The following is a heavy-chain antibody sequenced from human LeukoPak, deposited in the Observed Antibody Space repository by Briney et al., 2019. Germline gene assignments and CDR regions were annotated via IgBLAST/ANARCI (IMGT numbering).Heavy chain of an antibody. Sequence: GASVKVSCKAFGYTFTSNYMHWVRQAPGQGPEWMGVISPSGGSTTYAQKFQGRVTLTRDMSTNTDYLELSSLRSEDTAVYYCARDNSVRDEARWFNPWGQGTLVTVSS. J-gene: IGHJ5*02. CDR3: ARDNSVRDEARWFNP. CDR2: ISPSGGST. V-gene: IGHV1-46*01. D-gene: IGHD5-24*01. CDR1: GYTFTSNY.